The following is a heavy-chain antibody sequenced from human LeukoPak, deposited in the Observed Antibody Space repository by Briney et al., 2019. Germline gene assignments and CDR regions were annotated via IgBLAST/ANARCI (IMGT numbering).Heavy chain of an antibody. Sequence: PGGSLRLSCAASGFTFSSYGMHWVRQAPGKGLEWVAVISYDGSNKYYADSVKGRFTISRDNSKNTLYLQMYSLRAEDTAVYYCARGGYHGSENYRFDHWGQGTLVTVSS. J-gene: IGHJ4*02. CDR1: GFTFSSYG. CDR2: ISYDGSNK. V-gene: IGHV3-30*03. CDR3: ARGGYHGSENYRFDH. D-gene: IGHD5-18*01.